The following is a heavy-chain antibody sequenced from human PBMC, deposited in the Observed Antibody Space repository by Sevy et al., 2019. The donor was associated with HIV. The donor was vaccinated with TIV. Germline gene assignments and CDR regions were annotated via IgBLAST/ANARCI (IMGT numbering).Heavy chain of an antibody. Sequence: SETLSLTCAVSGGSISSYYWTWIRQPPGKGLEWIGYVNYRGSPNYNPSLKSRLTMSVDISKNQFSLKLTSVTAADTAVYYCARDSSTGITVHGVVTYGMDVWGQGTTVTVSS. J-gene: IGHJ6*02. CDR1: GGSISSYY. CDR2: VNYRGSP. V-gene: IGHV4-59*01. CDR3: ARDSSTGITVHGVVTYGMDV. D-gene: IGHD3-3*01.